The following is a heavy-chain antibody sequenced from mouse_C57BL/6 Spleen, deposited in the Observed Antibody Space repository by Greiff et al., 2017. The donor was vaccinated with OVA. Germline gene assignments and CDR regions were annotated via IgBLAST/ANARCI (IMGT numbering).Heavy chain of an antibody. J-gene: IGHJ1*03. CDR2: IDPSDSYT. Sequence: QVQLKQPGAELVKPGASVKLSCKASGYTFTSYWMQWVKQRPGQGLEWIGEIDPSDSYTNYNQKFKGKATLTVDTSSSTAYMQLSSLTSEDSAVYYCARSYSNYVGYFDVWGTGTTDTVSS. CDR3: ARSYSNYVGYFDV. CDR1: GYTFTSYW. V-gene: IGHV1-50*01. D-gene: IGHD2-5*01.